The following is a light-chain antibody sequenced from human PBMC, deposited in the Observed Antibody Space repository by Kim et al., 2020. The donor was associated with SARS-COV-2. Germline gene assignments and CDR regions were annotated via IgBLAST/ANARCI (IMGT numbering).Light chain of an antibody. Sequence: ATEGDRVTITCQASQDITCYLNWYQQKPGQAPKLLIYDASNLETGVPSRFSGGGSGTDFTFTIRSLQPEDYATYYCQHYGNLPITFGQGTRLEIK. CDR3: QHYGNLPIT. V-gene: IGKV1-33*01. J-gene: IGKJ5*01. CDR2: DAS. CDR1: QDITCY.